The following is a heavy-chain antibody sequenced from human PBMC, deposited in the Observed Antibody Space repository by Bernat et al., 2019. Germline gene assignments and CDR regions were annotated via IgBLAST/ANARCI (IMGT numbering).Heavy chain of an antibody. D-gene: IGHD3-3*01. J-gene: IGHJ6*03. Sequence: EVQPVESGGGLVQPGRSLRLSRTASGFTFGDYAMSWVRQAPGKGLAWVGFSRSKAYGGTTEYAASVKGRFTISRDDSKSIAYLQMNSLKTEDTAVYYCTREVTFWSGYKSDYYYYCMDVWGEGTTVTVSS. CDR2: SRSKAYGGTT. V-gene: IGHV3-49*04. CDR1: GFTFGDYA. CDR3: TREVTFWSGYKSDYYYYCMDV.